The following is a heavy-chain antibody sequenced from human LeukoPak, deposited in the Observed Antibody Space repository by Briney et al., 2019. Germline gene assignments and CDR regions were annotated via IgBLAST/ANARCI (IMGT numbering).Heavy chain of an antibody. CDR1: GYTFTSYG. D-gene: IGHD2-2*01. CDR2: ISAYNGNT. Sequence: ASVKVSCKASGYTFTSYGISWVRQAPGQGLEWMGWISAYNGNTNYAQKLQGRVTMTTDTSTSTAYMELRSLRSDDTAVYYCALIPYCSTATCYYFDYWGQGTLVTVSS. V-gene: IGHV1-18*01. CDR3: ALIPYCSTATCYYFDY. J-gene: IGHJ4*02.